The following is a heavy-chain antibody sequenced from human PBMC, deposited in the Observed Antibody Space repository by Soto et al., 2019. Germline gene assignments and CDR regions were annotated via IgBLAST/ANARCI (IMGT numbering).Heavy chain of an antibody. Sequence: SETLSLTCAVYGGSFSGYSWNWIRQPPGKGVEWIGEINHSGSTNYNPSLKSRVTISLDTSKNQFSLRLTSLTAADTAVYFCARAPQIVAMGRPFDYWGQGILVPVSS. D-gene: IGHD5-12*01. CDR3: ARAPQIVAMGRPFDY. CDR1: GGSFSGYS. J-gene: IGHJ4*02. V-gene: IGHV4-34*01. CDR2: INHSGST.